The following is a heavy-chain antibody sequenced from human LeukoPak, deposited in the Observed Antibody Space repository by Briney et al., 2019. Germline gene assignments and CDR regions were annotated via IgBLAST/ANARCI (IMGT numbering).Heavy chain of an antibody. CDR3: AKDILYHWNDSYFDY. D-gene: IGHD1-1*01. CDR1: GFTFDDYA. Sequence: PGRSLRLSCAASGFTFDDYAMHWVRQAPGKGLEWVSGISWNSGSIGYADSVKGRFTISRDNAKNSLYLQMSSLRAEDTALYYCAKDILYHWNDSYFDYWGQGTLVTVSS. J-gene: IGHJ4*02. CDR2: ISWNSGSI. V-gene: IGHV3-9*01.